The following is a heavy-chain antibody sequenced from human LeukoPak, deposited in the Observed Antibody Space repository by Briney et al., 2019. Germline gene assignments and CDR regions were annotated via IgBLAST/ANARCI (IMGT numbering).Heavy chain of an antibody. V-gene: IGHV1-2*02. D-gene: IGHD2-21*02. Sequence: ASVKVSCKASGYTFTGHYMHWVRQAPGQGLEWMGWINPNSGGTNYAQKFQGRVTMTRDTSISTAYMELSRLRSDDTAVYYCARGHCGGDCYQDYWGQGTLVTVSS. CDR2: INPNSGGT. J-gene: IGHJ4*02. CDR3: ARGHCGGDCYQDY. CDR1: GYTFTGHY.